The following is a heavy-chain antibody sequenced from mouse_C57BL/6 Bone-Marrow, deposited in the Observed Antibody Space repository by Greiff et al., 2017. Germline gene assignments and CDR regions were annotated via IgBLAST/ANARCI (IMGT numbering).Heavy chain of an antibody. CDR2: IYPRSGNT. V-gene: IGHV1-81*01. CDR3: ARYRATWFAY. J-gene: IGHJ3*01. CDR1: GYTFTSYG. D-gene: IGHD3-1*01. Sequence: VQLQQSGAELARPGASVKLSCKASGYTFTSYGISWVKQRPGQGLEWIGEIYPRSGNTYYNEKFKGKATLTAYKSSSTAYMELRSLTSENSAVYFCARYRATWFAYWGQGTLVTVSA.